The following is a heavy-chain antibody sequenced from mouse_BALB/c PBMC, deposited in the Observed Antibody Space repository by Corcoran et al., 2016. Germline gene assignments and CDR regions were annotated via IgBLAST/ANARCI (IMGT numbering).Heavy chain of an antibody. Sequence: QNQSVQSGPELKKPGESVKISCKASGYTFQNYGMNWVKQAPGKGLKWMGWINPYTGEPTYADDFKGRFAFSLETSASTAYLQINNLKNEDTATYFCAREPRAMDYWGQGTSVTVSS. CDR2: INPYTGEP. CDR1: GYTFQNYG. J-gene: IGHJ4*01. V-gene: IGHV9-3-1*01. CDR3: AREPRAMDY.